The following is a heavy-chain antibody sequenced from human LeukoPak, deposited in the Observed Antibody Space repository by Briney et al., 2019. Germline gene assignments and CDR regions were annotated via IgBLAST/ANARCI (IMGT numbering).Heavy chain of an antibody. V-gene: IGHV4-38-2*02. J-gene: IGHJ4*02. D-gene: IGHD6-13*01. CDR1: GFSITTGYY. Sequence: SETLSLTCTVSGFSITTGYYWAWIQQPPGKGLEWIGTIFRIGSTYYNPSLKSRVTISVDTSKNQFSLKLSSVTAADTALYYCARVIDVAAAGYFDSWGQGTQVTVSS. CDR3: ARVIDVAAAGYFDS. CDR2: IFRIGST.